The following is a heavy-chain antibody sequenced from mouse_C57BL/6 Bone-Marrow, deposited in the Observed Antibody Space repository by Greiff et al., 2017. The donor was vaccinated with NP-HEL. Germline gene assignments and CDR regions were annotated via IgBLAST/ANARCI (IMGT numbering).Heavy chain of an antibody. CDR3: ARGGSSSYGAY. CDR2: IDPSDSYT. J-gene: IGHJ3*01. CDR1: GYTFTSYW. V-gene: IGHV1-59*01. D-gene: IGHD1-1*01. Sequence: QVQLQQPGAELVRPGTSVKLSCKASGYTFTSYWMHWVKQRPGQGLEWIGVIDPSDSYTNYNQKFKGKATLTVDTSSSTAYMQLSSLTSEDSAVYYCARGGSSSYGAYWGQGTLVTVSA.